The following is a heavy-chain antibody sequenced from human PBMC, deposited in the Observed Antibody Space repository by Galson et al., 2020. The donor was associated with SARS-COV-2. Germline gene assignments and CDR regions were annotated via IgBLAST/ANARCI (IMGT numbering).Heavy chain of an antibody. Sequence: GSSLKISCAASGFTFSSSGMHWVRQAPGKGLEWVAVISYDGSTKYYEDSVKGRFTIYRDNSKNTVYLQMNSLRAEDTAVYGCARGGGGGIYPYYCGMDVWGQGNTVTGSS. D-gene: IGHD2-21*01. CDR3: ARGGGGGIYPYYCGMDV. CDR2: ISYDGSTK. CDR1: GFTFSSSG. J-gene: IGHJ6*02. V-gene: IGHV3-30*03.